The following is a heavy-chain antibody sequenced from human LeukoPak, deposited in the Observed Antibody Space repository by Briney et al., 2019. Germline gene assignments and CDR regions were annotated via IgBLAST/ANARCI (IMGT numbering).Heavy chain of an antibody. Sequence: SVKVSCKASGGTFSSYAISWVRQAPGQGLEWMGRIIPILGIANYAQKFQGRVTITADKSTSTAYMELSSLRSEDTAVYYCARDRGVVATITHYYYGMDVWGQGTMATVSS. D-gene: IGHD5-12*01. J-gene: IGHJ6*02. CDR3: ARDRGVVATITHYYYGMDV. CDR2: IIPILGIA. CDR1: GGTFSSYA. V-gene: IGHV1-69*04.